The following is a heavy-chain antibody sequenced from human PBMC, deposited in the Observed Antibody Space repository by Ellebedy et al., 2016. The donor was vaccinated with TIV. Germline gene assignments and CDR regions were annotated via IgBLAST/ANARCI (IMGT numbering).Heavy chain of an antibody. CDR2: IYYSGSP. J-gene: IGHJ4*02. V-gene: IGHV4-59*01. Sequence: SETLSLXXTVSGGSISSYYCSWIRQPPGKGLEWIGNIYYSGSPNFNPSLKSRVTISVDTSKNQFSLKLTSVTAADTAVYYCAWGGPAPFDYWGQGTLVTVSS. CDR3: AWGGPAPFDY. CDR1: GGSISSYY. D-gene: IGHD3-16*01.